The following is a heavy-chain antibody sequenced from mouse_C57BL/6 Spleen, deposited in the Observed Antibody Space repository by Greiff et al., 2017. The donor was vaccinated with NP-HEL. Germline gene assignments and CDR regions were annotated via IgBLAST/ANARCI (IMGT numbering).Heavy chain of an antibody. CDR3: ARDLGTRAMDY. J-gene: IGHJ4*01. D-gene: IGHD3-1*01. CDR2: INYDGSST. Sequence: EVQLVESEGGLVQPGSSMKLSCTASGFTFSDYYMAWVRQVPEKGLEWVANINYDGSSTYYLDSLKSRFIISRDNAKNILYLQMSSLKSEDTATYYCARDLGTRAMDYWGQGTSVTVSS. V-gene: IGHV5-16*01. CDR1: GFTFSDYY.